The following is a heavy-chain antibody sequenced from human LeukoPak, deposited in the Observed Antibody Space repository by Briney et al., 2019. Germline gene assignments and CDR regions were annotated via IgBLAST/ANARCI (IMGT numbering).Heavy chain of an antibody. V-gene: IGHV3-30*02. CDR2: IRFDGSSK. Sequence: GGSLRLSCAASGFTFSSDWMSWVRQAPGKGLEWVAFIRFDGSSKYHADSVKGRFTISRDNSKNTLYLQMNSLRAEDTAVYYCAKSSPPPLRYWGQGTLVTVSS. CDR1: GFTFSSDW. CDR3: AKSSPPPLRY. J-gene: IGHJ4*02.